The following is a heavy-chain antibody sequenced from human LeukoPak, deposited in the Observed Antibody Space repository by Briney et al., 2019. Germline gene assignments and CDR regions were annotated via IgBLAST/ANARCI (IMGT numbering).Heavy chain of an antibody. Sequence: SETLSLTCTVSGYSISSGYYWGWIRQPPGKGLEWIGYIYYTGSTNYNPSLKSRVTMSVDTSKNQFSLNLQSVTPEDTAVYYCARNLPEQLVVNFWGQGTLVTVSS. V-gene: IGHV4-61*01. CDR3: ARNLPEQLVVNF. D-gene: IGHD6-13*01. CDR2: IYYTGST. J-gene: IGHJ4*02. CDR1: GYSISSGYY.